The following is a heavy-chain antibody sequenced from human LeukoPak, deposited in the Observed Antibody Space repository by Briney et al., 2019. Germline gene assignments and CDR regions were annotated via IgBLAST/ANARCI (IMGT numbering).Heavy chain of an antibody. Sequence: PQTLSLTCTVSGGSISSGGYSWSWIRQHPGKGLEWIGYIYYSGSTYYNPSLKSRVTISVDTSKNQFSLKLSSVTAADTAVYYCARIDIVATTPDYWGQGTLVTVSS. J-gene: IGHJ4*02. CDR1: GGSISSGGYS. CDR3: ARIDIVATTPDY. CDR2: IYYSGST. V-gene: IGHV4-31*03. D-gene: IGHD5-12*01.